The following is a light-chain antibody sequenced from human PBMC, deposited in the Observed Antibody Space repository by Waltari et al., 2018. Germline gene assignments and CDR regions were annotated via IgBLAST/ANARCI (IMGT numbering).Light chain of an antibody. CDR1: TSDVGSYNL. CDR3: CSYAGSRRV. V-gene: IGLV2-23*01. Sequence: QSALPQPASVSGSPGQSITIPCTGTTSDVGSYNLVPLYQQHPGKAPKLRVYEGSKRPSGVSNRFSGSKSGNTASLTISGLQAEDEADYYCCSYAGSRRVFGGGTKLTVL. J-gene: IGLJ2*01. CDR2: EGS.